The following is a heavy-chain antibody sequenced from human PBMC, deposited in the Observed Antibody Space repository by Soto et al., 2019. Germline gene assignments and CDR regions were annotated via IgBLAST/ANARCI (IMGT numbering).Heavy chain of an antibody. V-gene: IGHV3-30-3*01. J-gene: IGHJ6*02. CDR2: ISYDGSNK. Sequence: GSLRLSCAASGFTFSSYAMHWVRQAPGKGLEWVAVISYDGSNKYYADSVKGRFTISRDNSKNTLYLQMNSLRAEDTAVYHCARVASHYYYGMDVWGQGTTVTVSS. CDR3: ARVASHYYYGMDV. CDR1: GFTFSSYA.